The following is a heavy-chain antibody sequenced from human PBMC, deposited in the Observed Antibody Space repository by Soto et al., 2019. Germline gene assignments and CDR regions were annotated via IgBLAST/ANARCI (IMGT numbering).Heavy chain of an antibody. D-gene: IGHD6-25*01. Sequence: SETLSLTCAVSGYSISSGHSWGWIRQPPGKGLEWIGSIFHTGSTYYNPSLKSRVTLSVDTSKNQFSLKLSSVTAADTAVYFCATLPRLDGMDVWGQRTTVTVSS. J-gene: IGHJ6*02. CDR2: IFHTGST. V-gene: IGHV4-38-2*01. CDR1: GYSISSGHS. CDR3: ATLPRLDGMDV.